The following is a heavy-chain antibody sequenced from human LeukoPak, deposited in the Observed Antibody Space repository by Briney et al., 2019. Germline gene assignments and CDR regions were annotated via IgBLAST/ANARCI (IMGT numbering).Heavy chain of an antibody. CDR1: GFTFSQYS. Sequence: PGGSLRLSCAASGFTFSQYSMHWVRQAPGKGLEWVAVISYDGSEKSYGDSVKGRFTVSRDNSKNTLYLQMNSLRAEDTAVYSCASDLANSYLFDYWGQGTLVSVSS. D-gene: IGHD1/OR15-1a*01. V-gene: IGHV3-30-3*01. CDR3: ASDLANSYLFDY. CDR2: ISYDGSEK. J-gene: IGHJ4*02.